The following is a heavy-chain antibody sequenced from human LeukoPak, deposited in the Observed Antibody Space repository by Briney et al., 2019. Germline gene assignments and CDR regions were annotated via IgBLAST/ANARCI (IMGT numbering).Heavy chain of an antibody. J-gene: IGHJ4*02. CDR3: AKHATPEQWLYYFDY. Sequence: GGSLRLSCAASGFTFSSYAMSWVRQAPGKGLEWVSLISGDGGSTYYADSVKGRFTISRDNSKNSLYLQMNSLRTEDTALYYCAKHATPEQWLYYFDYWGQGTLVTVSS. V-gene: IGHV3-43*02. CDR2: ISGDGGST. CDR1: GFTFSSYA. D-gene: IGHD6-19*01.